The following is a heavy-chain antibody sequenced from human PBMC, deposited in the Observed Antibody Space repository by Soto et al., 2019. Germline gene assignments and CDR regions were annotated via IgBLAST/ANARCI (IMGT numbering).Heavy chain of an antibody. J-gene: IGHJ3*02. CDR1: GYDFTSYW. D-gene: IGHD3-10*01. V-gene: IGHV5-51*01. CDR3: ARRRSITAFDI. Sequence: GESLKISCKASGYDFTSYWIGWVRQKPGKGLEWMGMIYPGDSDTRDSPSFQGQVTISADKSTTSAYLQWSNLKASDTAMYYCARRRSITAFDIWGQGTMVTVSS. CDR2: IYPGDSDT.